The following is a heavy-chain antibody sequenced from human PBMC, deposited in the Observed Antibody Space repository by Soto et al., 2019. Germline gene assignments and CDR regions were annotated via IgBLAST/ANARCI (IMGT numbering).Heavy chain of an antibody. V-gene: IGHV3-33*01. Sequence: QVHLVESGGGVVQPGTSLRLSCAASGFSFSIFGMHWVRQAPGKGLEWVAGIWYDGSNKYYADSVKGRFSISRDNSKNTLYLQMNSLRAEDTAVYYCARDDNDEYGADRGGFGCWGQGTLVTVSS. CDR1: GFSFSIFG. J-gene: IGHJ4*02. CDR3: ARDDNDEYGADRGGFGC. D-gene: IGHD1-1*01. CDR2: IWYDGSNK.